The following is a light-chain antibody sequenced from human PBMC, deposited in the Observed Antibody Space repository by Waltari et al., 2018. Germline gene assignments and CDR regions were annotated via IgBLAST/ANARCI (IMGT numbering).Light chain of an antibody. J-gene: IGKJ1*01. Sequence: DIQMTQSSSSLSASVGDRVTITCRASQSISSYLHWYQQKPGKAPELLMYAASSLQSGVPSRFSGSGSGTDFTLTISSLQPEDFATYYCQQSYSTPRTFGQGTKVEIK. V-gene: IGKV1-39*01. CDR1: QSISSY. CDR2: AAS. CDR3: QQSYSTPRT.